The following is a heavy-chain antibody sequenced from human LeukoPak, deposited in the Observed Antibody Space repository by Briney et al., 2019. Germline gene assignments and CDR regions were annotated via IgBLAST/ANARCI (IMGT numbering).Heavy chain of an antibody. CDR3: ARGGVDDFWSGYYLFDY. D-gene: IGHD3-3*01. V-gene: IGHV3-74*01. CDR1: GFTVSSQY. J-gene: IGHJ4*02. Sequence: GGSLRLSCAASGFTVSSQYMSWVRQAPGKGLVWVSRINSDGSSTSYADSVKGRFTISRDNAKNTLYLQMNSLRAEDTAVYYCARGGVDDFWSGYYLFDYWGQGTLVTVSS. CDR2: INSDGSST.